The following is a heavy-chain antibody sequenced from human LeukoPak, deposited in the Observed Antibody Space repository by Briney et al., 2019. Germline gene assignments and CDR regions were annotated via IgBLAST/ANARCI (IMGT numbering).Heavy chain of an antibody. CDR2: ISSTGNTI. CDR1: GITLTSYS. V-gene: IGHV3-48*01. D-gene: IGHD5-18*01. J-gene: IGHJ4*02. CDR3: ARAGDNTTMVTQ. Sequence: PGGSLRLSCAASGITLTSYSMNWVRQAPGKGLEWISYISSTGNTIYYADSVKARFTISRDNAKNSLYLQMNSLRAEDTAVYYCARAGDNTTMVTQWGQGTLVTVSS.